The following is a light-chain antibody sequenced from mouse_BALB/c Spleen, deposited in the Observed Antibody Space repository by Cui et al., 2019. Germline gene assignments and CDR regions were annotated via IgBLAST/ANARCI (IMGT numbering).Light chain of an antibody. CDR2: WAS. V-gene: IGKV6-23*01. CDR1: QDVGTA. CDR3: QQYSSYPLT. J-gene: IGKJ5*01. Sequence: DIVMTQSHKFMSTSVGDRVSITCKASQDVGTAVAWYQQKPGQSPKLLIYWASTRHTGVPDSFTGSGSGTDFTLTISNVQSEDLADYFCQQYSSYPLTFGAGTKLELK.